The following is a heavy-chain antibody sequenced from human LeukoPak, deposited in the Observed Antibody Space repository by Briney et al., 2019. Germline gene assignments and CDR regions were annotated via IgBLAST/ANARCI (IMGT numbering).Heavy chain of an antibody. CDR3: ASFAGIAAAHSDFDY. J-gene: IGHJ4*02. Sequence: ASVKVSCKASGGTFSSYAISWVRQAPGQGLEGMRRIIPILGIANYAQKFQGRVTITADKSTSTAYMELSSLRSEDTAVYYCASFAGIAAAHSDFDYWGQGTLVTVSS. CDR2: IIPILGIA. D-gene: IGHD6-13*01. V-gene: IGHV1-69*04. CDR1: GGTFSSYA.